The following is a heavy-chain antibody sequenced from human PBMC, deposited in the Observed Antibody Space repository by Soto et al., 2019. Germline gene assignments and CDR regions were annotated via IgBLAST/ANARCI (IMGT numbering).Heavy chain of an antibody. CDR1: GFTFGTNA. Sequence: QVRLVESGGGVVQPGRSCRLSCSASGFTFGTNAMHWVRQAPGKGLKWVAVISHDGSNTDYADSMKGRFTISRDNSKNTLYLQMNSLRAEDTAVYYCARDRGKGTLVAGTSWAKIDYWGQGTLVTVSS. D-gene: IGHD6-19*01. V-gene: IGHV3-30-3*01. CDR3: ARDRGKGTLVAGTSWAKIDY. J-gene: IGHJ4*02. CDR2: ISHDGSNT.